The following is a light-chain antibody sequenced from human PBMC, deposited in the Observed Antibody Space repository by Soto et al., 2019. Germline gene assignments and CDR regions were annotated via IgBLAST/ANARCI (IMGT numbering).Light chain of an antibody. Sequence: QSVLTQPASVSGSPGQSITISCTGTSSDVGGYNYVSWYQQYPGKVPKLLIYNVSNRPSGVSNRFSGSMSGNTASLTISGLQAEDEADYFCTSSTSGSLYVFGTGTKVTVL. CDR2: NVS. J-gene: IGLJ1*01. CDR3: TSSTSGSLYV. V-gene: IGLV2-14*01. CDR1: SSDVGGYNY.